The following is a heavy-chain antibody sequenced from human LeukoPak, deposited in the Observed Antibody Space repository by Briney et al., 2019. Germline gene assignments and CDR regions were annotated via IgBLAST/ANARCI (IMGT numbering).Heavy chain of an antibody. V-gene: IGHV1-69*05. Sequence: ASVKVSCTASGGTFSSYAISWVRQAPGQGREWMGGIIPIFGTANYAQKFQGRVTITTDESTSTAYMELSSLRSEDTAVYYCARVPLAAHAFDIWGQGTMVTVSS. CDR1: GGTFSSYA. J-gene: IGHJ3*02. CDR2: IIPIFGTA. D-gene: IGHD6-25*01. CDR3: ARVPLAAHAFDI.